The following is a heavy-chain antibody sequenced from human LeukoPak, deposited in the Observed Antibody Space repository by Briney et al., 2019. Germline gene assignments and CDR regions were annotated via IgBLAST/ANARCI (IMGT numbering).Heavy chain of an antibody. D-gene: IGHD1-7*01. J-gene: IGHJ4*02. V-gene: IGHV3-21*01. CDR3: ARDGGAYNWNYADDY. Sequence: GGSLRLSCAASGFTFSSYSMNWVRQAPGKGLEWVSSISSSSSYIYYADSVKGRFTISRDNAKNSLYLQMNSLRAEDTAVYYCARDGGAYNWNYADDYWGQGTLVTVSS. CDR1: GFTFSSYS. CDR2: ISSSSSYI.